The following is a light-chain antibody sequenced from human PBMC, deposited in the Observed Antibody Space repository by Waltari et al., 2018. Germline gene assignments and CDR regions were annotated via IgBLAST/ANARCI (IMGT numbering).Light chain of an antibody. V-gene: IGLV3-1*01. J-gene: IGLJ2*01. CDR1: KLGNKY. CDR2: QDN. CDR3: QAWDSSTAV. Sequence: SYEVTQPPSVSVSPGQTASITCPGHKLGNKYASWYQQRPGQSPVLVIYQDNKRPSGIPERFSGSNSGSTASLTISGTQAMDEAVYYCQAWDSSTAVFGGGTKLTVL.